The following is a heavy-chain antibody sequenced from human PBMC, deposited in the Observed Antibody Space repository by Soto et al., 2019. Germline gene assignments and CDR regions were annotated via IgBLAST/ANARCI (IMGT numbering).Heavy chain of an antibody. J-gene: IGHJ4*02. CDR3: ARHSSGTYDY. CDR1: GGSINSYY. V-gene: IGHV4-59*08. Sequence: QVQLQESGPGLVKPSETLSLTCTVSGGSINSYYWSWIRQPPGKGLEWIAYISYSGTTNYNPSLKSRVTLSVDTSKNQLSLKLGSVTAADTAVYYCARHSSGTYDYWGQGTLFTVDS. CDR2: ISYSGTT. D-gene: IGHD1-26*01.